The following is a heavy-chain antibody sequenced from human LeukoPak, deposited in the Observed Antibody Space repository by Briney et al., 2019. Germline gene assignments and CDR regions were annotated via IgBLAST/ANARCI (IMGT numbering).Heavy chain of an antibody. J-gene: IGHJ4*02. V-gene: IGHV3-30*03. CDR1: GFTFSSYG. D-gene: IGHD6-6*01. Sequence: PGGSLRLSCAASGFTFSSYGMHWVRQAPGKGLEWVAVISYDGNNKYYGDSVEGRFTISRDNSKNTLYLQMNSLGAEDTAVYYCARSNYWGQGTLVTVSS. CDR3: ARSNY. CDR2: ISYDGNNK.